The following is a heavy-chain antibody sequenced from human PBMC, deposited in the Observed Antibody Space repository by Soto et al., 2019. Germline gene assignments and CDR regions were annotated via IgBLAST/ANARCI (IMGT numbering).Heavy chain of an antibody. CDR3: AKQPLIVLVPAAIYY. D-gene: IGHD2-2*02. V-gene: IGHV3-23*01. J-gene: IGHJ4*02. CDR2: ISGSGGST. Sequence: PGGSLRLSCAASGFTFSSHAMSWVRQAPGKGLEWVSAISGSGGSTYYADSVKGRFTISRDNSKNTLYLQMNSLRAEDTAVYYCAKQPLIVLVPAAIYYWGQGTLVTVSS. CDR1: GFTFSSHA.